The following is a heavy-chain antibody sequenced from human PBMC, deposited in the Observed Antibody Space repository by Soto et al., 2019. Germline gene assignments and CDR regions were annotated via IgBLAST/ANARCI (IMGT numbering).Heavy chain of an antibody. J-gene: IGHJ4*02. CDR3: ARDLDSSGYYYDY. V-gene: IGHV4-4*02. CDR2: IYHSGST. CDR1: GASISTRNW. Sequence: QVQLQESGPGLVKPSGTLSITCAVSGASISTRNWWSWVRQPPGMGLEWIGEIYHSGSTNYDPSLKSRVTISVDKSKNQFSLKLSSVIAADTAVYYCARDLDSSGYYYDYWGQGTLVTVSS. D-gene: IGHD3-22*01.